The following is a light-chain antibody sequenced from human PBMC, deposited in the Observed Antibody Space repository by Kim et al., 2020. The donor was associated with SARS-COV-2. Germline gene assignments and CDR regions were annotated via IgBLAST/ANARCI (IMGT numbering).Light chain of an antibody. J-gene: IGLJ2*01. CDR3: QSYDTSLSGSV. CDR1: KSNLGAGYD. Sequence: QSVLTQPPSVSGAPGQRVSISCTGSKSNLGAGYDVHWYQHLPGKAPKLLIFGDNGNRPSGVPDRFSGAKSGDSASLAINGLQAGDEADYYCQSYDTSLSGSVFGGGTKLTVL. V-gene: IGLV1-40*03. CDR2: GDNG.